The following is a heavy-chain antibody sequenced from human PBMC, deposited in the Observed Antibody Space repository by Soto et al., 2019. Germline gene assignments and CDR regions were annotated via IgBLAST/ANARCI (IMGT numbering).Heavy chain of an antibody. Sequence: EVQLVQSGGGLVQPGGSLRLSCAASGFIFSDYYMDWVRQAPGKGLEWVGRSGNKANSYTTFYAASVKGRFTISRDESHNSLYPQMNSLKTEDTAVYYCAKKGAAAGLDYWGQGTLVTVAS. CDR3: AKKGAAAGLDY. D-gene: IGHD6-13*01. CDR2: SGNKANSYTT. J-gene: IGHJ4*02. CDR1: GFIFSDYY. V-gene: IGHV3-72*01.